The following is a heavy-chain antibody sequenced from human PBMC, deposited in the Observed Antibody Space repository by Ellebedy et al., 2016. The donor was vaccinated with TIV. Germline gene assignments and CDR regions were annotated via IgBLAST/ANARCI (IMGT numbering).Heavy chain of an antibody. Sequence: SETLSLXXTVSGGSISSGDYYWSWIRQPPGKGLEWIGYIYYSGSTYYNPSLKSRVTISVDTSKNQFSLKLSSVTAADTAVYYCARDFAYGSGRYYYYGMDVWGQGTTVTVSS. CDR1: GGSISSGDYY. D-gene: IGHD3-10*01. CDR3: ARDFAYGSGRYYYYGMDV. J-gene: IGHJ6*02. V-gene: IGHV4-30-4*01. CDR2: IYYSGST.